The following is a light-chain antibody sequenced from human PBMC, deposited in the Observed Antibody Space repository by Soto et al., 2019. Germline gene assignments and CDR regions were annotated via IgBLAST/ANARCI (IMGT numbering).Light chain of an antibody. Sequence: EVLFKRSRGTLYLSPGERATRSCTALQSVSNNYLAWYQQKPGQAPRLLIYGASTRATGIPARFSGSGSGTEFILTISSLQSEDFAVYYCQQYKNWPLITFGQGTRLEI. V-gene: IGKV3-15*01. CDR1: QSVSNN. J-gene: IGKJ5*01. CDR2: GAS. CDR3: QQYKNWPLIT.